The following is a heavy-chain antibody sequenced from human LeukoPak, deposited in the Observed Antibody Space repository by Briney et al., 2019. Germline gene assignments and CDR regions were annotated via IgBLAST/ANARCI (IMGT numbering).Heavy chain of an antibody. CDR2: IYYSGGT. CDR3: ARDREYSSGWYNHYFDS. CDR1: GGSVSSGSYY. Sequence: PSETLSLTCTVSGGSVSSGSYYWSWIRQPPGKGLEWIGYIYYSGGTNYNPSLKSRVTISVDTSKNQFSLKLSSVTAADTAVYYCARDREYSSGWYNHYFDSWGQGTLVTVSS. V-gene: IGHV4-61*01. J-gene: IGHJ4*02. D-gene: IGHD6-19*01.